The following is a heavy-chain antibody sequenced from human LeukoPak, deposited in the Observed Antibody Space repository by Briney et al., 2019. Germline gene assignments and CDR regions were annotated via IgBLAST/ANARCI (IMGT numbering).Heavy chain of an antibody. CDR2: ISNSGTT. J-gene: IGHJ4*02. CDR1: GFSVSNNH. CDR3: AGFGGNSF. Sequence: GGSLRPSCAASGFSVSNNHVTWVRQAPGKGLEWVSVISNSGTTYYADSVKGRLTISRDNSKNTVCLQMNSLRAEDTAVYYCAGFGGNSFWGPGTPVTVSS. V-gene: IGHV3-66*01. D-gene: IGHD4-23*01.